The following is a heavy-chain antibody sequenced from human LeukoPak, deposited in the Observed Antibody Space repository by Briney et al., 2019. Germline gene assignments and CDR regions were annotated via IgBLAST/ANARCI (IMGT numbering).Heavy chain of an antibody. CDR2: INHSGST. J-gene: IGHJ4*02. V-gene: IGHV4-34*01. D-gene: IGHD3-10*01. CDR3: ARPGRKLLWFGELVEYYFDY. CDR1: GGSFSGYY. Sequence: SETLSLTCAVYGGSFSGYYWSWIRQPPGKGLEWIGEINHSGSTNYNPSLKSRVTISVDTSKNQFSLKLSSVTAADTAVYYCARPGRKLLWFGELVEYYFDYWGQGTLVTVSS.